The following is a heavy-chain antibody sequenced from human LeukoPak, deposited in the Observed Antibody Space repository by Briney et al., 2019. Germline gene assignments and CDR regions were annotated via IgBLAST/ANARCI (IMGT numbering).Heavy chain of an antibody. CDR2: IYYSGST. D-gene: IGHD3-22*01. J-gene: IGHJ4*02. Sequence: SETLSLTCTVSGGSISSYYWSWIRQPPGKGLEWIGYIYYSGSTNYNPSLKSRVTISVDTSKNRFSLNLNSVTAADTAVYYCVGYDSSGYYFDHWGQGTLVTVSS. CDR1: GGSISSYY. CDR3: VGYDSSGYYFDH. V-gene: IGHV4-59*01.